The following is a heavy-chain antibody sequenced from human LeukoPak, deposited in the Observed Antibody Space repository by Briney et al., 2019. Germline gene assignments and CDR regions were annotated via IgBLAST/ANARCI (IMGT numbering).Heavy chain of an antibody. D-gene: IGHD4-11*01. CDR1: GFTFSNYN. Sequence: GGSLRLSCAASGFTFSNYNMNWVRQAPGKGLEWVPFISGSSEYIYYADSVKGRFTISRDNAKNSLYLQMNSLRAEDTAVYYCARGTPTTRDFDSWGQGTLDTVSS. J-gene: IGHJ4*02. CDR2: ISGSSEYI. V-gene: IGHV3-21*01. CDR3: ARGTPTTRDFDS.